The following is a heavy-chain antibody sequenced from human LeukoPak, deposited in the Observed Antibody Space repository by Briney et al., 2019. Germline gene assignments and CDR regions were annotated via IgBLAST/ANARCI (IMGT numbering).Heavy chain of an antibody. V-gene: IGHV3-30-3*01. CDR2: ISYDGSNK. CDR1: GFTFSSYA. D-gene: IGHD2-21*01. CDR3: AKEKDLFDGVGHFDY. J-gene: IGHJ4*02. Sequence: GGSLRLSCAASGFTFSSYAMHWVRQAPGKGLEWVAVISYDGSNKYYADSVKGRFTISRDNSKNTLYLQMNSLRAEDTAVYYCAKEKDLFDGVGHFDYWGQGTLVTVSS.